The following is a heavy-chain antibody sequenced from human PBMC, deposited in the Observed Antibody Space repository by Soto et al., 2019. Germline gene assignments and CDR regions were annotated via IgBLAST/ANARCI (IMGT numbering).Heavy chain of an antibody. CDR1: GGSFSGYY. Sequence: PSETLSLTCAVYGGSFSGYYWSWIRQPPGKGLEWIGEINHSGSTNYNPSLKSRVTISVDTSKNQFSLKLSSVTAADTAVYYCARFLRGWFDPWGQGTPVTVPQ. CDR2: INHSGST. CDR3: ARFLRGWFDP. J-gene: IGHJ5*02. V-gene: IGHV4-34*01.